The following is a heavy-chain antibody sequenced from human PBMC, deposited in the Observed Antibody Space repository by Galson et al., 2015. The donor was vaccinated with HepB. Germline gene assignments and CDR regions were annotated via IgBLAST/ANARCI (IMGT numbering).Heavy chain of an antibody. Sequence: QSGAEVKKPGESLRISCKGSGYSFTSYWISWVRQMPGKGLEWMGRIDPSDSYTNYSPSFQGHVTISADKSISTAYLQWSSLKASDTAMYYCASLAGDAYYYDSTVQPVTIWGQGTLVTVSS. J-gene: IGHJ4*02. CDR3: ASLAGDAYYYDSTVQPVTI. CDR1: GYSFTSYW. V-gene: IGHV5-10-1*01. CDR2: IDPSDSYT. D-gene: IGHD3-22*01.